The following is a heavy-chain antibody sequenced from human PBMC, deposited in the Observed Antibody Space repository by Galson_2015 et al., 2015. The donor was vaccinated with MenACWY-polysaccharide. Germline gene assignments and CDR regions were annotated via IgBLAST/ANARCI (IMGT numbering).Heavy chain of an antibody. Sequence: SLRLSCAASGFTFSAYGINWVRQAPGKGLEWVAVISTAGTTKYYADSVKARFTISRDNSKNTLYLQMNSLRTEDTAVYYCAKDRGSSWYLGVLHVSGQGTTFTVSP. D-gene: IGHD6-13*01. CDR2: ISTAGTTK. CDR3: AKDRGSSWYLGVLHV. CDR1: GFTFSAYG. J-gene: IGHJ3*01. V-gene: IGHV3-30*18.